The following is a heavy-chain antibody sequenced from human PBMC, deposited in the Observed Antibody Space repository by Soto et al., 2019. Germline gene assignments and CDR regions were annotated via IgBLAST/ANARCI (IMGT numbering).Heavy chain of an antibody. V-gene: IGHV4-39*01. Sequence: SETLSLTCTVSGGSISSSSYYWGWIRQPPGKGLEWIGRIYYSGSTYYNPSLKSQVTISVDTSKNQFSLKLSTVTAADFALYYCARRLYYDSSGFEGGGMDVWGQGTTVT. CDR3: ARRLYYDSSGFEGGGMDV. CDR1: GGSISSSSYY. CDR2: IYYSGST. D-gene: IGHD3-22*01. J-gene: IGHJ6*02.